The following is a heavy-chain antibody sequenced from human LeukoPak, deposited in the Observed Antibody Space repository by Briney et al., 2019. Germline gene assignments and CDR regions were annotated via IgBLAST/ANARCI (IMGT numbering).Heavy chain of an antibody. D-gene: IGHD4-17*01. Sequence: SETLSLTCTVSGGSIGSYYWSWIRQPPGKGLEWIGYIYYSGSTNYNPSLKSRVTISVDTSKNQFSLKLSSVTAADTAVYYCARQEWGVTTARSGWYFDLWGRGTLVTVSS. V-gene: IGHV4-59*08. CDR3: ARQEWGVTTARSGWYFDL. CDR1: GGSIGSYY. J-gene: IGHJ2*01. CDR2: IYYSGST.